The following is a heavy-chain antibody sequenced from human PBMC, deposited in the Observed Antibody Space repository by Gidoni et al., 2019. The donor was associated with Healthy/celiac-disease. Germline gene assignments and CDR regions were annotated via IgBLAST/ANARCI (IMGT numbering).Heavy chain of an antibody. D-gene: IGHD3-22*01. CDR1: GGSISSGSYY. J-gene: IGHJ3*02. V-gene: IGHV4-61*02. Sequence: QVQLQESGPGLVKPSQTLSLTCTVSGGSISSGSYYWSWIRQPAGKGLEWIGRIYTSGSTNYNPSLKSRVTISVDTSKNQFSLKLSSVTAADTAVYYCARDTYYYDSSGYGDAFDIWGQGTMVTVSS. CDR3: ARDTYYYDSSGYGDAFDI. CDR2: IYTSGST.